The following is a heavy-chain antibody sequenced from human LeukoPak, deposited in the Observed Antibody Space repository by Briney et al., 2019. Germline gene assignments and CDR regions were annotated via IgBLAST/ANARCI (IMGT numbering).Heavy chain of an antibody. J-gene: IGHJ3*02. Sequence: ASVKVSCKASGYTFTGYYMNWVRQAPGQGLEWMGRINPNSGGTNYAQKFQGRVTMTRDTSISTAYMELSRLRSDDTAVYYCARVGEGLNDAFDIWGQGTMVTVSS. CDR1: GYTFTGYY. CDR2: INPNSGGT. V-gene: IGHV1-2*06. CDR3: ARVGEGLNDAFDI. D-gene: IGHD1-26*01.